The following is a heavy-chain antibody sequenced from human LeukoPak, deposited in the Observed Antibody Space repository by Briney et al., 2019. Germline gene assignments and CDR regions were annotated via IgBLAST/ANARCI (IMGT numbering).Heavy chain of an antibody. D-gene: IGHD3-9*01. J-gene: IGHJ4*02. CDR2: ISGSGGST. V-gene: IGHV3-23*01. CDR3: ARESKYYDILTGYPYYYFDY. Sequence: GSLRLFCAASGFTFSSYAMSLVRQAPGEGLEWVSAISGSGGSTYYADSVKGRFTISRDNSKNTLYLQMNSLRAEDTAVYYCARESKYYDILTGYPYYYFDYWGQGTLVTVSS. CDR1: GFTFSSYA.